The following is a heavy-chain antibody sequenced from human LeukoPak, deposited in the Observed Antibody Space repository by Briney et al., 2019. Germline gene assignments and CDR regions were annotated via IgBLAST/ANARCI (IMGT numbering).Heavy chain of an antibody. Sequence: QPGGSLRLSCAASGFTFRSYAMSWVRQAPGKGLEWVSRINSDGSSTSYADSVKGRFTISRDNAKNTLYLQMNSLRAEDTAVYYCARVLGYCSSTSCYGGDFDYWGQGTLVTVSS. J-gene: IGHJ4*02. CDR3: ARVLGYCSSTSCYGGDFDY. D-gene: IGHD2-2*01. CDR1: GFTFRSYA. V-gene: IGHV3-74*01. CDR2: INSDGSST.